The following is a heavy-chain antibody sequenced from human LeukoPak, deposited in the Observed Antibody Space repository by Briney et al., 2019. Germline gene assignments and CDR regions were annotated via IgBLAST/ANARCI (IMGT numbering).Heavy chain of an antibody. CDR1: GGSISSYY. CDR2: IYYSGST. D-gene: IGHD3-10*01. J-gene: IGHJ3*02. Sequence: SETLSLTCTVSGGSISSYYWSWIRQPPGKGLEWIGYIYYSGSTNYNPSLKSRVTISVDTSKNQFSLKLSSVTAADTAVYYCARGGGFGELLYDAFDIWGQGTMVTVSS. V-gene: IGHV4-59*01. CDR3: ARGGGFGELLYDAFDI.